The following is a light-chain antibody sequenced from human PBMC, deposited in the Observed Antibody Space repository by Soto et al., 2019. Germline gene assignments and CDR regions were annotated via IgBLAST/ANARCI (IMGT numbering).Light chain of an antibody. CDR1: QPVSTD. CDR3: HQFNDWPKWT. V-gene: IGKV3-15*01. CDR2: GAS. Sequence: EVVMTQSPATLAVSPGESATLSCRASQPVSTDLAWYQHRPGQPPRLLIYGASTRATGIPARFSGSGYGTEFTLTISDMQSEDFVFYYCHQFNDWPKWTFGQGTKVDLK. J-gene: IGKJ1*01.